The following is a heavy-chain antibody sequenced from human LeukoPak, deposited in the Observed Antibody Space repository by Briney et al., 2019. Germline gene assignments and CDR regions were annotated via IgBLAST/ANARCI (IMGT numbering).Heavy chain of an antibody. CDR1: GFTFSSYD. V-gene: IGHV3-23*01. CDR2: ISGSGGST. CDR3: AKDVVRTFGGVIVIGGFHY. J-gene: IGHJ4*02. Sequence: PGGSLRLSCAASGFTFSSYDMSWVRQAPGKGLEGVSAISGSGGSTYYADSVKGGFTISRDNSKNTLYLQMNSLRAEDTAVYYCAKDVVRTFGGVIVIGGFHYWGQGTLVTVSS. D-gene: IGHD3-16*02.